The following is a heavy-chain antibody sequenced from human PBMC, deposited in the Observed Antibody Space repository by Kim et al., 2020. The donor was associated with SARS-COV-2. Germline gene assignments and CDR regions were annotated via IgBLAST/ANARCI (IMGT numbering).Heavy chain of an antibody. J-gene: IGHJ1*01. V-gene: IGHV3-23*01. CDR1: GFTFSSYA. CDR2: ISGSGGST. Sequence: GGSLRLSCAASGFTFSSYAMSWVRQAPGKGLEWVSAISGSGGSTYYADSVKGRFTISRDNSKNTLYLQMNSLRVEDTAVYYCAKARWLAEYFQHWGQGTLVTVSS. CDR3: AKARWLAEYFQH. D-gene: IGHD5-12*01.